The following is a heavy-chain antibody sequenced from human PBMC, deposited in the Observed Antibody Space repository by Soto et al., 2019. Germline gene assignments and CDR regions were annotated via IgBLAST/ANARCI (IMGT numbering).Heavy chain of an antibody. V-gene: IGHV4-59*01. D-gene: IGHD2-8*01. Sequence: SETLSLTCTVSGGSISSYYWSWIRQPPGKGLEWIGYIYYSGSTNYNPSLKSRVTISVDTSKNQFSLKLSSVTTADTAVYYCARVYGLDLFDYWGQGTLVTVSS. CDR3: ARVYGLDLFDY. J-gene: IGHJ4*02. CDR2: IYYSGST. CDR1: GGSISSYY.